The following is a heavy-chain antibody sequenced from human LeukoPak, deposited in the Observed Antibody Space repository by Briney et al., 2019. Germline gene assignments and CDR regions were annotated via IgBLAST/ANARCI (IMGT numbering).Heavy chain of an antibody. D-gene: IGHD3-10*01. CDR2: INPNSGGT. V-gene: IGHV1-2*02. CDR3: ARLTVVRGLYYFDY. J-gene: IGHJ4*02. Sequence: ASVKVSCKASGYTFTDYYIHWVRQAPGQGLEWMGWINPNSGGTDYAQKFQGRVTMTRDTSISTAYMELSRVRADDTAVYYCARLTVVRGLYYFDYWGQGTLVTVSS. CDR1: GYTFTDYY.